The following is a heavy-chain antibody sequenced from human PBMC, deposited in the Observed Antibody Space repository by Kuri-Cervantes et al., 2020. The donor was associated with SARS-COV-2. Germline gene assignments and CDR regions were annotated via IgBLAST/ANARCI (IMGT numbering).Heavy chain of an antibody. CDR3: ARALCGSSWAVYYSYYMDV. J-gene: IGHJ6*03. CDR1: GSSINRYY. D-gene: IGHD6-13*01. Sequence: ESLKISCTVSGSSINRYYWSWLRQPPGKPLEWIVYRYNSGNTNYNPSFKSRVTISKDASNNRFSLRLSSVTAADTAVDYCARALCGSSWAVYYSYYMDVWGKGTPVTVSS. V-gene: IGHV4-59*01. CDR2: RYNSGNT.